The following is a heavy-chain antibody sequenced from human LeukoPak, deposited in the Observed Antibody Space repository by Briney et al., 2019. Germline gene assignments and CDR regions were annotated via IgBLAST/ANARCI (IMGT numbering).Heavy chain of an antibody. CDR3: ARDRDNWNDGLFDY. CDR2: ISWDGGST. J-gene: IGHJ4*02. V-gene: IGHV3-43*01. CDR1: GFTFDDYT. D-gene: IGHD1-1*01. Sequence: GGSLRLSCAASGFTFDDYTMHWVRQAPGKGLEWVSLISWDGGSTYYADSVRGRFTISRDNSKNSLYLQMNSLRAEDTAVYYCARDRDNWNDGLFDYWGQGTLVTVSS.